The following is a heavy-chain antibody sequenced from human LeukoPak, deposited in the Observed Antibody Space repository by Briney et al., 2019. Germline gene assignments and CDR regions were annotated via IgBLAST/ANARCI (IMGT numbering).Heavy chain of an antibody. J-gene: IGHJ5*02. CDR3: ARVTAITMVRGAENNPQFDP. D-gene: IGHD3-10*01. CDR1: GRSISRYY. CDR2: IYYSGST. Sequence: SQTLSLTCTVSGRSISRYYGSWIRQPPGKGLEWIGYIYYSGSTNYNPSLKSRVTISVDTSKNQFSLKLSSVTAADTAVYYCARVTAITMVRGAENNPQFDPWGQGTLVTVSS. V-gene: IGHV4-59*01.